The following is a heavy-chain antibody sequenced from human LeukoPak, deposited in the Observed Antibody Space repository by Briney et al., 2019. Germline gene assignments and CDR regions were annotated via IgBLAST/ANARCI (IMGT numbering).Heavy chain of an antibody. J-gene: IGHJ4*02. Sequence: SETLSLTCTVSGGSISSYYWSWIRQPPGKGLEWIGYIYYSGSTNYNPSLKSRVTISVDTSKNQFSLKLSSVTAADTAVYYCAREVGFGVVTHFDYWGQGTLVTVSS. CDR3: AREVGFGVVTHFDY. CDR1: GGSISSYY. V-gene: IGHV4-59*12. D-gene: IGHD3-3*01. CDR2: IYYSGST.